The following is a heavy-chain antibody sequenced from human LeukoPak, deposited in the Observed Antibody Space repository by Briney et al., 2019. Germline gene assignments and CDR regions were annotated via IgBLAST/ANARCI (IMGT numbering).Heavy chain of an antibody. V-gene: IGHV3-30*18. Sequence: PGGSLRLSCAASGFTFSSYGMHWVRQAPGKGLEWVAVISYDGSNKYYADSVKGRFTISRDNSKSTLYLQMNSLRAEDTAVYYCAKADYYGSGRFDYWGQGTLVTVSS. CDR3: AKADYYGSGRFDY. CDR1: GFTFSSYG. J-gene: IGHJ4*02. CDR2: ISYDGSNK. D-gene: IGHD3-10*01.